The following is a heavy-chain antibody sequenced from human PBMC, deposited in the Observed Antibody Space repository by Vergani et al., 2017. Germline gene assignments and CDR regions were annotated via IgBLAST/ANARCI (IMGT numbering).Heavy chain of an antibody. J-gene: IGHJ4*02. CDR1: GGSISSYY. Sequence: QVQLQESGPGLVKPSQTLSLPCTVSGGSISSYYWSWVRQPPGKGLEWIGNIYDSGSTNYNPSLKSRVTISVDTSKSQFSLKLSSVTAADTAVYYCARYDFWSGYYDFWGQGTLVTVSS. CDR2: IYDSGST. CDR3: ARYDFWSGYYDF. D-gene: IGHD3-3*01. V-gene: IGHV4-59*01.